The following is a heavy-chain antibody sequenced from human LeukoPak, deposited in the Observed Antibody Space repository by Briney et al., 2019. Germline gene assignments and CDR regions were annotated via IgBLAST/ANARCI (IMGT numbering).Heavy chain of an antibody. CDR2: FGGAGRGST. Sequence: GGSLRLSCAASGFTFNPFAMSWVRQAPGQGLEWVSSFGGAGRGSTYHADSVKGRFTISRDDSKNTLYLQMNSLRVEDTAVYRCAKARGATVNDPVDSWGQGTLVTVSS. CDR1: GFTFNPFA. D-gene: IGHD1-26*01. V-gene: IGHV3-23*01. CDR3: AKARGATVNDPVDS. J-gene: IGHJ4*02.